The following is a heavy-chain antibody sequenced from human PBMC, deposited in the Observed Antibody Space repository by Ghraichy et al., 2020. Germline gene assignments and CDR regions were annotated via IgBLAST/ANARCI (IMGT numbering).Heavy chain of an antibody. CDR3: ARDVGGNKFDY. Sequence: ASVKVSYKASGYAFASHGFSWVRQAPGQGLEWMGWISANGGTIYAPKLQGRVTMTADASTSTAYMELRSLRSDDTAVYYCARDVGGNKFDYWGQGTQVTVSS. CDR1: GYAFASHG. V-gene: IGHV1-18*01. D-gene: IGHD1-26*01. J-gene: IGHJ4*02. CDR2: ISANGGT.